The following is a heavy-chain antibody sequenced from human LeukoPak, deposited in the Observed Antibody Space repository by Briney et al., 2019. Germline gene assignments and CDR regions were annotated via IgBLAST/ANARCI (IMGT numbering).Heavy chain of an antibody. Sequence: PGGSLRLSCAASGLTFSSYAMSWVRQAPGKGLEWVSAISGSGGSTYYADSVKGRFTISRDNSKNTLYLQMNSLRAEDTAVYYCAREGEVGSSGHDWFDPWGQGTLVTVSS. J-gene: IGHJ5*02. V-gene: IGHV3-23*01. CDR3: AREGEVGSSGHDWFDP. CDR1: GLTFSSYA. CDR2: ISGSGGST. D-gene: IGHD6-6*01.